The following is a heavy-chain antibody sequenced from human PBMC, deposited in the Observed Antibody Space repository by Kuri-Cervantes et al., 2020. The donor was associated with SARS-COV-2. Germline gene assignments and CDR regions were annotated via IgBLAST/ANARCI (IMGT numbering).Heavy chain of an antibody. CDR1: GYTFSCYA. CDR2: ISYDGSNK. V-gene: IGHV3-30*04. CDR3: ARTKVVIFPFDY. J-gene: IGHJ4*02. D-gene: IGHD4-23*01. Sequence: GGSLRPSCRGSGYTFSCYAMHWVRQAPGKGLEGVAVISYDGSNKYYTDSVKGRFTISRDNSKNTLYLQMNRLRAKDTAVYYCARTKVVIFPFDYWGQGTLVTVSS.